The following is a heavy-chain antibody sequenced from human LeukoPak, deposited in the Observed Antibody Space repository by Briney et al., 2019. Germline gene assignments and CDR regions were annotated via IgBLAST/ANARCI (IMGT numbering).Heavy chain of an antibody. D-gene: IGHD2-8*02. Sequence: ASLKASCKAPDYTFTGKAINWGGRPNGQGFKWIGLMVANSVNTGYAQKFKARFPITENTPISRAYIERSTLRSEDRAVFNCARGTGVSGVPSWNGYYYYYMHVWGKGTTVSLSS. V-gene: IGHV1-8*01. CDR1: DYTFTGKA. J-gene: IGHJ6*03. CDR3: ARGTGVSGVPSWNGYYYYYMHV. CDR2: MVANSVNT.